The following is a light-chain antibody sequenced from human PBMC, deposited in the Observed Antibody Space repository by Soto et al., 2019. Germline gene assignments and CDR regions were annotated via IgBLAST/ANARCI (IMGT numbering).Light chain of an antibody. J-gene: IGKJ5*01. CDR3: QQRSNWRGT. Sequence: EIVLTQSPGTLSVSPGERATLSCRASQSVSRDLAWYQQKPGQAPRLLIYDASNRATGIPARFSGSGSGTDFTLTISSLEPEDFAVYYCQQRSNWRGTFGQGTRLEIK. CDR2: DAS. V-gene: IGKV3-11*01. CDR1: QSVSRD.